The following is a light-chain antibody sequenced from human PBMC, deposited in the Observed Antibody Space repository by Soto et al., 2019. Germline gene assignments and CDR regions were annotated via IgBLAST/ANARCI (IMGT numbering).Light chain of an antibody. CDR2: EVS. CDR1: SSDVGGYNY. V-gene: IGLV2-14*01. CDR3: SSYTSSSNVV. J-gene: IGLJ2*01. Sequence: QSALTQPASVSGSPGQSITISCTGTSSDVGGYNYVSWYQQHPGKAPKLMIYEVSNRPSGDSNRFSGSKSGNTASLTISGLQAEDEADYYCSSYTSSSNVVFGVGTKVTVL.